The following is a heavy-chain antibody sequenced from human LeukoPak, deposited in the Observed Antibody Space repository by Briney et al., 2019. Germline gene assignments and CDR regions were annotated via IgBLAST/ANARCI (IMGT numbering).Heavy chain of an antibody. CDR1: GGSISSYY. CDR2: IYYSGST. D-gene: IGHD3-3*01. CDR3: ARLYDFWSGYYFDY. V-gene: IGHV4-59*01. Sequence: PSETLSLTCTVSGGSISSYYWSWIRQPPGTGLEWCGYIYYSGSTNYNPSLKSRVTISVDTSKNQFSLKLSSVTAADTAVYYCARLYDFWSGYYFDYWGQGTLVTVSS. J-gene: IGHJ4*02.